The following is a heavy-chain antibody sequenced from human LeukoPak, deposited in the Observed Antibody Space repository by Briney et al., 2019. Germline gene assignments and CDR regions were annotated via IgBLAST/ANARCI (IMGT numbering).Heavy chain of an antibody. D-gene: IGHD1-26*01. J-gene: IGHJ2*01. Sequence: GGSLRLSCAASGFTFSNYAMSWVRQAPGKGLEWVSGVGGSGGSTYYADSVKGRFTISRDNSKNTLYLQMNSLRDEDTAVYYCARHPSTTRYLDLWGRGTLLTVSS. V-gene: IGHV3-23*01. CDR3: ARHPSTTRYLDL. CDR1: GFTFSNYA. CDR2: VGGSGGST.